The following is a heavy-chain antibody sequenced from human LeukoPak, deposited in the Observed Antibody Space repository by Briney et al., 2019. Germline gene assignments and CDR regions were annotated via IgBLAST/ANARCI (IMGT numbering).Heavy chain of an antibody. CDR1: ARSISSYY. CDR3: ERGPRIVGASRFDY. J-gene: IGHJ4*02. V-gene: IGHV4-59*01. Sequence: SQTLSLTSTVSARSISSYYCSWIRQPPGKGLEWIGYIYYSGSTTYNPSLKSRVTISGDTSKNQFSLKRSSVTAADPAVNSCERGPRIVGASRFDYWGQGTLVTVSS. CDR2: IYYSGST. D-gene: IGHD1-26*01.